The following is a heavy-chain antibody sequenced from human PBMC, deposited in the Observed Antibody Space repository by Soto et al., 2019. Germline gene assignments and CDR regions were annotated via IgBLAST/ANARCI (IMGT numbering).Heavy chain of an antibody. CDR1: GFTFSNDW. V-gene: IGHV3-15*01. CDR3: MPHAVIYSRGN. CDR2: IKTVTDGGTT. Sequence: GGSLRLSCAASGFTFSNDWMNWVRQAPGKGLEWVARIKTVTDGGTTDYAAPVKGRFFISRDDSKSTLYLQMNSLKTEDTAIYYCMPHAVIYSRGNWGQGTLVTVSS. J-gene: IGHJ4*02. D-gene: IGHD6-25*01.